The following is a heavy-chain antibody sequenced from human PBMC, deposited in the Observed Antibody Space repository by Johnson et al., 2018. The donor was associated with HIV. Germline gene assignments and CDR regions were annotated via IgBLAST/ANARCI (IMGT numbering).Heavy chain of an antibody. J-gene: IGHJ3*02. V-gene: IGHV3-30*03. CDR2: ISYDGSNK. D-gene: IGHD2-8*01. Sequence: QVQLVESGGGVVQPGRSLRLSCAASGFTFSSYGMHWVRQAPGKGLEWVAVISYDGSNKYYADSVKGRFTISRDNSKNTLYLQMNSLRAEDTAVYYCMLRTHAEKAFDIWGQGTMVTVSS. CDR3: MLRTHAEKAFDI. CDR1: GFTFSSYG.